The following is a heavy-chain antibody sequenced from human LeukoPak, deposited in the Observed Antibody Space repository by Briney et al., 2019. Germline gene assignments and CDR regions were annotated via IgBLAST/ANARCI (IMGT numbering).Heavy chain of an antibody. Sequence: PGGSLRLSCAASGFTFSSYSMNWVRQAPGKGLEWVSSISSSSSYIYYADSVKGRFTISRDNAKNSLYLQMNSLRAEDTAVYYCARGVVTAIQEFSLWYFDLWGRGTLVTVSS. CDR2: ISSSSSYI. V-gene: IGHV3-21*01. CDR1: GFTFSSYS. D-gene: IGHD2-21*02. J-gene: IGHJ2*01. CDR3: ARGVVTAIQEFSLWYFDL.